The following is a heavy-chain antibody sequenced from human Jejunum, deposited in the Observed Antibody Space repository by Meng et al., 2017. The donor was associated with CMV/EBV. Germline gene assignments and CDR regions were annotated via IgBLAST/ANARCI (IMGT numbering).Heavy chain of an antibody. Sequence: QVQLLQSGAEVKTPXXSVKVSCKASGYTFTSYYIHWVRQAPGQGLEWMGWINPNNGDTNYAQKFQGGVTMTRDTSINTAYMEVTSADTAVYYCARGANYASYRVDYWGQGTLVTVSS. D-gene: IGHD1-7*01. J-gene: IGHJ4*02. CDR3: ARGANYASYRVDY. CDR1: GYTFTSYY. V-gene: IGHV1-2*02. CDR2: INPNNGDT.